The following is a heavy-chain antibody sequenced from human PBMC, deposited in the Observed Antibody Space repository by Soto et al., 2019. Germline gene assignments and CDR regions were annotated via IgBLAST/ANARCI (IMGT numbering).Heavy chain of an antibody. Sequence: EVQLVESGGALVQPGGSLRLSCAVSGFTFSNYWMHWVRQAPGKGLVWVSRINIDGATTSYADSMKGRFTISRDNAKNTLNLQMTTVCAEDTAVYFFARGSNTYPSYWGRGTLVTVSS. D-gene: IGHD2-21*01. V-gene: IGHV3-74*01. CDR2: INIDGATT. J-gene: IGHJ4*02. CDR1: GFTFSNYW. CDR3: ARGSNTYPSY.